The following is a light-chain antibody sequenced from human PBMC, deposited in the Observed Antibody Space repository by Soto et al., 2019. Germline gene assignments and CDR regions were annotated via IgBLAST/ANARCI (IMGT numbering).Light chain of an antibody. J-gene: IGLJ1*01. Sequence: QSALTQPASVSGSPGESITISCTGTSSDVGAYNFVSWYQQDPGKAPKLMIYDVSSRPSGVSNRFSGSKSGHTASLTISGLQAEDEADYYCSSYTRSSTYVFGTGTKLTVL. CDR1: SSDVGAYNF. CDR3: SSYTRSSTYV. V-gene: IGLV2-14*01. CDR2: DVS.